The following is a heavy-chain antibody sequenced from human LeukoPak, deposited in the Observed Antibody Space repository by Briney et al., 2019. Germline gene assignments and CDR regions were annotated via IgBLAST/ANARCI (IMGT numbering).Heavy chain of an antibody. V-gene: IGHV1-2*02. D-gene: IGHD5-12*01. CDR1: GYTFTGYY. CDR3: ARVVAHNWFDP. Sequence: ASVKVSCKASGYTFTGYYMHRVRLAPGQGLEWMGWINPNSGGTNYAQKFQGRVTMTRDTSISTAYMELSRLRSDDTAAYYCARVVAHNWFDPWGQGTLVTVSS. CDR2: INPNSGGT. J-gene: IGHJ5*02.